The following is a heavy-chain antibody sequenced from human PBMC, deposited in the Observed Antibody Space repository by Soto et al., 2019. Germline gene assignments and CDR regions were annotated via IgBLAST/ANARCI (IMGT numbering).Heavy chain of an antibody. Sequence: SYTLSLTCTVAGGSISYYYWSWFRQPPGKGLEWIGDIFYSGNTNHNPSLKSRVTISLDTSKNQVSLRMTSVTAADTAVYYCASADGNNFVPFPNWGQGTLVIVSS. CDR2: IFYSGNT. J-gene: IGHJ4*02. D-gene: IGHD6-6*01. V-gene: IGHV4-59*01. CDR3: ASADGNNFVPFPN. CDR1: GGSISYYY.